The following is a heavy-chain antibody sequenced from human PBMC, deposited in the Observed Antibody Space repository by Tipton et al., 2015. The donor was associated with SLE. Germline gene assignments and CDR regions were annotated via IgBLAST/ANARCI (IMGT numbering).Heavy chain of an antibody. CDR1: GDSITTSFFQ. CDR2: LYYSGST. Sequence: TLSLTCTVSGDSITTSFFQWGWIRQPPGKGLEWIGYLYYSGSTNYNSSLKSRVTITVDTSKAQFSLRLTSVTAADTAVYYCARDPQGDERAPAAWWGQGTLVIVSS. D-gene: IGHD3-16*01. CDR3: ARDPQGDERAPAAW. J-gene: IGHJ4*02. V-gene: IGHV4-61*01.